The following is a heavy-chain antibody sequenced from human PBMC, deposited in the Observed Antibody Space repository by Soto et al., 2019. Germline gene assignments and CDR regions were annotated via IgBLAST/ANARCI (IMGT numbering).Heavy chain of an antibody. V-gene: IGHV4-39*01. J-gene: IGHJ5*02. D-gene: IGHD1-26*01. CDR2: IYYSGST. CDR1: GGSISSSSYY. CDR3: ARLWEVNWFDP. Sequence: SETLSLTCTVSGGSISSSSYYWGWIRQPPGKGLEWIGSIYYSGSTYYNPSLKSRVTISVDTSKNQFSLKLSSVTAADTAVYYCARLWEVNWFDPWGQGTLVTVSS.